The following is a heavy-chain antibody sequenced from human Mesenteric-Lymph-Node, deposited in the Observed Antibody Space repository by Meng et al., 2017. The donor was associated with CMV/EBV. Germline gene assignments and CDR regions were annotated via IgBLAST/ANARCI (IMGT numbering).Heavy chain of an antibody. CDR1: GGSVSSPSYY. J-gene: IGHJ4*02. CDR2: IYNGETT. CDR3: ARVWAFGGVMAIDY. V-gene: IGHV4-39*07. D-gene: IGHD3-16*01. Sequence: SETLSLTCNVSGGSVSSPSYYWGWIRQPPGKGLEWIGTIYNGETTYYNPSLKSRVTISVDTSKNKFSLSLSSVTAADTAVYYCARVWAFGGVMAIDYWGQGTLVTVSS.